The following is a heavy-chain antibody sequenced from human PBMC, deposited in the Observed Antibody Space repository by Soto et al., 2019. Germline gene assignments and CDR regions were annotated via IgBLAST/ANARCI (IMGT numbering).Heavy chain of an antibody. CDR3: ARQEWTAYNNWFDP. Sequence: SETLSLTCSVFGGSIFTSTHYWGWIRQPPGKGLEWIGTIYYIGSTYYNPSLKSRITMSVDTTKNQFSLSLSSATAADTAVYYCARQEWTAYNNWFDPWGQGTLVTVSS. CDR2: IYYIGST. CDR1: GGSIFTSTHY. D-gene: IGHD2-21*01. V-gene: IGHV4-39*01. J-gene: IGHJ5*02.